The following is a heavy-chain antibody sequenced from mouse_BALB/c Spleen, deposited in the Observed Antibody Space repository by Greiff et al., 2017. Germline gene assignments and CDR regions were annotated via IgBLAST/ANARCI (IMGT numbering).Heavy chain of an antibody. V-gene: IGHV5-17*02. CDR1: GFTFSSFG. CDR3: AREGLRRAMDY. Sequence: EVRLVESGGGLVQPGGSRKLSCAASGFTFSSFGMHWVRQAPEKGLEWVAYISSGSGTIYYADTVKGRFTISRANPKNTLFLQMTSLRSEDTAMYYCAREGLRRAMDYWGQGTSVTVSS. J-gene: IGHJ4*01. CDR2: ISSGSGTI.